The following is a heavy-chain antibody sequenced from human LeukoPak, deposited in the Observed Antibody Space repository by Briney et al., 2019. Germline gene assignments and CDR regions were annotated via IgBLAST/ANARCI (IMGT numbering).Heavy chain of an antibody. CDR3: ARHVASYDFDY. J-gene: IGHJ4*02. Sequence: KTSETLSLTCSVSGGSISSNSYYWGWIRQPPGKGLEWIGSIYNSGSTYYNPSLGSRVTVSVDRTKSQISLKVTSVTASDTAVYYCARHVASYDFDYWGQGTLVTVSS. D-gene: IGHD2-21*01. V-gene: IGHV4-39*01. CDR2: IYNSGST. CDR1: GGSISSNSYY.